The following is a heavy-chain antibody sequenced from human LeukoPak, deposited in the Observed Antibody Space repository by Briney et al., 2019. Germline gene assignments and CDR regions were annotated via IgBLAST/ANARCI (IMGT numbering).Heavy chain of an antibody. V-gene: IGHV1-2*06. D-gene: IGHD3-9*01. J-gene: IGHJ1*01. CDR2: INPNSGGT. CDR1: GYTFTGYY. Sequence: ASVKVSCKASGYTFTGYYMHWVRQAPGQGLEWMGRINPNSGGTNYAQKLQGRVTMTTDTSTSTAYMELRSLRSDDTAVYYCARNWGFDWLFRHWGQGTLVTVSS. CDR3: ARNWGFDWLFRH.